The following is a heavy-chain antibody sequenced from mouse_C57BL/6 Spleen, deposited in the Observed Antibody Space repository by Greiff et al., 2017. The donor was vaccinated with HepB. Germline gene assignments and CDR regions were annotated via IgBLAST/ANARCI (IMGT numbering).Heavy chain of an antibody. CDR3: ARIRDGSSPYYYAMDY. Sequence: ESGPGLVKPSQSLSLTCSVSGYSITSGYYWNWIRQFPGNKLEWMGYISYDGSNNYNPSLKNRISITRDTSKNQFFLKLNSVTTEDTATYYCARIRDGSSPYYYAMDYWGQGTSVTVSS. CDR1: GYSITSGYY. V-gene: IGHV3-6*01. J-gene: IGHJ4*01. CDR2: ISYDGSN. D-gene: IGHD1-1*01.